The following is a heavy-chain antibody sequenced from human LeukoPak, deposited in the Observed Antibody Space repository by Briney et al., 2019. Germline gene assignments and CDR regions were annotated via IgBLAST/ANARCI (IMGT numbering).Heavy chain of an antibody. CDR1: GGSISSSSYY. CDR2: IYSSGST. Sequence: SQTLSLTCTVSGGSISSSSYYWSWIRQPAGKGLEWIERIYSSGSTNYTPSLTSRVTISVDTSKNQFSLNLSSVTAADTAVYYCAREEYDSSGYYSIGYFQHWGQGTLVTVSS. J-gene: IGHJ1*01. V-gene: IGHV4-61*02. CDR3: AREEYDSSGYYSIGYFQH. D-gene: IGHD3-22*01.